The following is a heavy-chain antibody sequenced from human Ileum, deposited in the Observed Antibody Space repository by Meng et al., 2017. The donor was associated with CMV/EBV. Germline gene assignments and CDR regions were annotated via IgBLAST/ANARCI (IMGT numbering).Heavy chain of an antibody. Sequence: GESLKISCKGSGYKFTNYWVAWVRQMPGKGLEWMGVVYPGDSDTRYSPSFQGRVTISADPFISTAYLQWGSLRTSDTATYYCGIGGGDGGSDAFDIWGPGTRVTVSS. CDR2: VYPGDSDT. D-gene: IGHD2-15*01. CDR1: GYKFTNYW. CDR3: GIGGGDGGSDAFDI. J-gene: IGHJ3*02. V-gene: IGHV5-51*01.